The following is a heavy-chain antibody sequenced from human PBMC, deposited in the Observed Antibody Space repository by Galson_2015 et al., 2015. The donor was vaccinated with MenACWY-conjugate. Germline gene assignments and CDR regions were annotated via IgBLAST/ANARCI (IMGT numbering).Heavy chain of an antibody. V-gene: IGHV3-7*03. Sequence: SLRLSCAAPGFTISSYWMTWVRQAPGKGLEWVANIKQDGSATYYVDSVKGRITISRGNAKNALYLQVSSLRVEDTAVYYWTRQPESYSHGMDVWGQGTTVTVSS. CDR2: IKQDGSAT. CDR3: TRQPESYSHGMDV. CDR1: GFTISSYW. J-gene: IGHJ6*02.